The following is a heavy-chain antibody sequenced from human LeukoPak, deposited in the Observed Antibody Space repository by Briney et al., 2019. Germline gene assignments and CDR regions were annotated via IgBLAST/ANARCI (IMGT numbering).Heavy chain of an antibody. CDR1: GYSISSGYY. CDR2: IYHSGST. CDR3: ARGTPFYSSLFDP. D-gene: IGHD6-13*01. Sequence: PSETLSLTCAVSGYSISSGYYWGWIRQPPGKGLEWIGSIYHSGSTYYNPSLKSRVTISVDTSKNQFSLKLSSVTAADTAVYYCARGTPFYSSLFDPWGQGTLVTVSS. V-gene: IGHV4-38-2*01. J-gene: IGHJ5*02.